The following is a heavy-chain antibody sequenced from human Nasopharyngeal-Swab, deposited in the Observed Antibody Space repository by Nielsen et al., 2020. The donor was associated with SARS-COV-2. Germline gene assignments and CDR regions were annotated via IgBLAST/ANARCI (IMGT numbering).Heavy chain of an antibody. CDR3: ARDPKYYYGSGSLTDYYYYYYMDV. J-gene: IGHJ6*03. Sequence: WIRQPPGKGLEWVSGISWNSGSIGYADSVKGRFTISRDNSKNTLYLQMNSPRAEDAAVYYCARDPKYYYGSGSLTDYYYYYYMDVWGKGTTVTVSS. CDR2: ISWNSGSI. V-gene: IGHV3-9*01. D-gene: IGHD3-10*01.